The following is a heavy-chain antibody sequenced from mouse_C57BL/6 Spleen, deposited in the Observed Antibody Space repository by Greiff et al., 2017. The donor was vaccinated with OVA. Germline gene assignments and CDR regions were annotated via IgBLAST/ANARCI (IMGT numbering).Heavy chain of an antibody. CDR3: ARGEVTSYFDY. J-gene: IGHJ2*01. Sequence: EVKLMESGGGLVKPGGSLKLSCAASGFTFSSYAMSWVRQTPEKRLEWVATISDGGSYTYYPDNVKGRFTISRDNAKNNLYLQMSHLKSEDTAMYYCARGEVTSYFDYWGQGTTLTVSS. CDR1: GFTFSSYA. D-gene: IGHD2-2*01. V-gene: IGHV5-4*03. CDR2: ISDGGSYT.